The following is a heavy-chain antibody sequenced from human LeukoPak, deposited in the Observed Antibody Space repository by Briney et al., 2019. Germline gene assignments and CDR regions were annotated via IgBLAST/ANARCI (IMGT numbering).Heavy chain of an antibody. Sequence: SETLSLTCTVSGGSVSSGSYYWSWIRQPPGKGLEWIGYIYYSGSTNYNPSLKSRVTISVDTSKNQFSLKLSSVTAADTAVYYCARDGFDSSGYYYPLHAFDIWGQGTMVTVSS. V-gene: IGHV4-61*01. CDR2: IYYSGST. CDR3: ARDGFDSSGYYYPLHAFDI. J-gene: IGHJ3*02. CDR1: GGSVSSGSYY. D-gene: IGHD3-22*01.